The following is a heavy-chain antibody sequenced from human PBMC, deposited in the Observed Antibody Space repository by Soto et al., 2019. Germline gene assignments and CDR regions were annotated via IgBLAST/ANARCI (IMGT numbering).Heavy chain of an antibody. CDR1: GGSFSGYY. Sequence: PSETLSLTCAVYGGSFSGYYWSWIRQPPGKGLEWIGEINHSGSTNYNPSLKSRVTISVDTSKNQFSLKLSSVTAADTAVYYCARPLRWSQSGYFDYWGQGTLVTVS. V-gene: IGHV4-34*01. CDR3: ARPLRWSQSGYFDY. J-gene: IGHJ4*02. D-gene: IGHD1-26*01. CDR2: INHSGST.